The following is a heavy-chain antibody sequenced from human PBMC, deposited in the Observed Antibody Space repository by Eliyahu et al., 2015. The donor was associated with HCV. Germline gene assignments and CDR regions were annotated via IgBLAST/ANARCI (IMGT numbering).Heavy chain of an antibody. J-gene: IGHJ5*02. CDR1: GGSXTXXX. V-gene: IGHV4-59*01. CDR3: ASGGGGIAVTGTGGWFDP. D-gene: IGHD6-19*01. CDR2: IHYSGST. Sequence: QVQLRESGPGLVKPSETLSLTCXVXGGSXTXXXWSWLRQPPGRGXEWIGYIHYSGSTNYNPSLKSRVTMSLDTSKNQFSLNLTSVTAADTAMYYCASGGGGIAVTGTGGWFDPWGQGTLVTVSS.